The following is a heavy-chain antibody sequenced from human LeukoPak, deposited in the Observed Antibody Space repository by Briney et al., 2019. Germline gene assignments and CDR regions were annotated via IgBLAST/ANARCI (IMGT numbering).Heavy chain of an antibody. CDR1: GYNFTKYW. D-gene: IGHD4-11*01. J-gene: IGHJ4*02. CDR2: IYSGDSET. Sequence: GESLKISCKGSGYNFTKYWIGWVRQMPGKGLEWMGIIYSGDSETRYSPSFQGQVTISADKSISTAYLQWSSLKASDTAMYYCASLVSNSADYWGQGTLVTVSS. CDR3: ASLVSNSADY. V-gene: IGHV5-51*01.